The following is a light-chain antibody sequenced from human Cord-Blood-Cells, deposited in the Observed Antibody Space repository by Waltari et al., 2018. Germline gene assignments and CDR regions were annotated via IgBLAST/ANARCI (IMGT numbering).Light chain of an antibody. J-gene: IGKJ4*01. V-gene: IGKV3-20*01. Sequence: EIVLTQSPGTLSLSPGERATLSCRASQSVSSSYLAWYQQKPGQAPRLLIYGASSRATSIPDRFSSSGSGTDFTLTISRLEPEDFAVYYCQQYGSSPLTFGGRTKVEIK. CDR1: QSVSSSY. CDR3: QQYGSSPLT. CDR2: GAS.